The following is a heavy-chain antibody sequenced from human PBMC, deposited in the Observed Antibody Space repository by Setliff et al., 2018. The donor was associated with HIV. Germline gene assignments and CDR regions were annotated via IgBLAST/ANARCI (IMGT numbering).Heavy chain of an antibody. J-gene: IGHJ6*03. CDR1: GGSFSGYY. D-gene: IGHD3-3*01. CDR2: INHDRTT. Sequence: PSETLSLTCDVYGGSFSGYYWSWIRQPPGKGLEWIGEINHDRTTNYNPSLKSRVTISVDTSKNQFSLTLNSVTAADTAVYYCARGSRQLTIFGVVFKTNYYFMDVWGKGTAVTVSS. V-gene: IGHV4-34*01. CDR3: ARGSRQLTIFGVVFKTNYYFMDV.